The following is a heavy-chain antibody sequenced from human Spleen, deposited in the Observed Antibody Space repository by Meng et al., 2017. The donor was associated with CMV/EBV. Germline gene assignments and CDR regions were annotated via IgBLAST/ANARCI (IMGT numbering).Heavy chain of an antibody. V-gene: IGHV3-23*01. D-gene: IGHD3-22*01. CDR1: GFAFSNYA. CDR3: AKGRGITMIVVVMHFDY. J-gene: IGHJ4*02. Sequence: GGSLRLSCAASGFAFSNYAMNWVRQAPGKGLEWVSTISGSGGSTYYADSVKGRFTISRDNSANTLYLQMNSLRAEDTAVYYCAKGRGITMIVVVMHFDYWGQGTLVTVSS. CDR2: ISGSGGST.